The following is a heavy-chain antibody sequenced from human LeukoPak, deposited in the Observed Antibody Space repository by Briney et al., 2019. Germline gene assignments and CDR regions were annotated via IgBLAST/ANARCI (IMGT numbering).Heavy chain of an antibody. CDR2: TNPSSGST. J-gene: IGHJ5*02. D-gene: IGHD6-6*01. CDR1: GYTFTSYY. Sequence: ASVKVSCKASGYTFTSYYMHWVRQAPGQGLEWMGITNPSSGSTSYAQKFQGRVTMTRDTSTSTVYMELSSLTSEDTAVYYCARERPTIAARSSNWFDPWGQGTLVTVSS. V-gene: IGHV1-46*01. CDR3: ARERPTIAARSSNWFDP.